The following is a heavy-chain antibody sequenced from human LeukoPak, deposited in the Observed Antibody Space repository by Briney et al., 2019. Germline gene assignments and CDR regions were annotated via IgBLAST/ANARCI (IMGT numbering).Heavy chain of an antibody. Sequence: SETLSLTCAVYGGSFSGYYWSWIRQPPGKGLEWIGEINHSGSTNYNPSLKSRVTISVDTSKNQFSLKLSSVTAADTAVYYCARLGLHGSIAARPGGYRGQGTLVTVSS. CDR2: INHSGST. J-gene: IGHJ4*02. CDR3: ARLGLHGSIAARPGGY. CDR1: GGSFSGYY. D-gene: IGHD6-6*01. V-gene: IGHV4-34*01.